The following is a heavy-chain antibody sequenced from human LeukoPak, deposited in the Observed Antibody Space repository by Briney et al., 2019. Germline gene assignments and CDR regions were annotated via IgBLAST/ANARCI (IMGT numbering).Heavy chain of an antibody. CDR2: IHNSGNT. V-gene: IGHV4-59*12. Sequence: SETLSLTCTVSGGSISSYYWSWIRQPPGKGLEWIGHIHNSGNTNYNPSLKSRVTLSVDTSKNQFSLKVNSLTAADTAVYSCARESYSSSYLFDFWGQGTLVTVSS. CDR3: ARESYSSSYLFDF. CDR1: GGSISSYY. D-gene: IGHD6-6*01. J-gene: IGHJ4*02.